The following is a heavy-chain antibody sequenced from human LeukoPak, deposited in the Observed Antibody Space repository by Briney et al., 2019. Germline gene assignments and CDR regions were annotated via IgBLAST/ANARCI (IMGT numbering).Heavy chain of an antibody. D-gene: IGHD2-2*01. CDR3: ARAGYCSSTSCYRGRLGY. J-gene: IGHJ4*02. V-gene: IGHV4-34*01. CDR1: GGSFSDYY. Sequence: SETLSLTCAVYGGSFSDYYWSWIRQPPGKGLEWIGEINHSGSTNYNPSLKSRLTISVDTSKNQFSLELSSVTAADTAVYYCARAGYCSSTSCYRGRLGYWGQGTLVTVSS. CDR2: INHSGST.